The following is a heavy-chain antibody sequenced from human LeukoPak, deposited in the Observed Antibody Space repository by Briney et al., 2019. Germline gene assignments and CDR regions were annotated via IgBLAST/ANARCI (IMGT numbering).Heavy chain of an antibody. D-gene: IGHD3-10*01. J-gene: IGHJ4*01. Sequence: GGSLRLSCAASGFTFSSYGIHWVRQAPGKALEWVAVISHDGSNKYYVDSVKGRFTISRDNSKNTLDLQMNSLRVEDTAMYHCAKEGYYGSGSFPDYWGQGTLVTVSS. CDR3: AKEGYYGSGSFPDY. CDR2: ISHDGSNK. V-gene: IGHV3-30*18. CDR1: GFTFSSYG.